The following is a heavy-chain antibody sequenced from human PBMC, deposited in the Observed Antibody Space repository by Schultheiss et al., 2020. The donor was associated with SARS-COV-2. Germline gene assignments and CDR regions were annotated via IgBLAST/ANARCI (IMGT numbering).Heavy chain of an antibody. D-gene: IGHD2-2*01. Sequence: GGSLRLSCAASGFTFSSYSMNWVRQAPGKGLEWVSAISGSGGSTYYADSVKGRFTISRDNSKNTLYLQMNSLRAEDTAVYYCANSWDIVVVPAGVGNAFDIWGQGTMVTVSS. J-gene: IGHJ3*02. CDR1: GFTFSSYS. V-gene: IGHV3-23*01. CDR2: ISGSGGST. CDR3: ANSWDIVVVPAGVGNAFDI.